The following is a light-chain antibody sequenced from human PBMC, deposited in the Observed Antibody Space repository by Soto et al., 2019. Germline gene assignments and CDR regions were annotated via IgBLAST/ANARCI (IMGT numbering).Light chain of an antibody. J-gene: IGKJ2*01. CDR3: QQHNNWPLYP. Sequence: EIVLTQSPATLSLSPGERATLSCRASQSVSSYLAWYQQRPGQAPRLLIYDASNRATGIPARFSGSGSGTDFTLTISSLEPEDFAVYYCQQHNNWPLYPFGPGTKVEIK. V-gene: IGKV3-11*01. CDR1: QSVSSY. CDR2: DAS.